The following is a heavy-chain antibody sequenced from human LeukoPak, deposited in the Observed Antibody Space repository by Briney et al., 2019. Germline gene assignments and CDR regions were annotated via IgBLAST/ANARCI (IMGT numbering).Heavy chain of an antibody. J-gene: IGHJ4*02. Sequence: XGXXXXXYXWSWIRQPPGXGLXXXGEINHSGSTNXNPSLKRRVTISVDTSKNQFSLKLSSVTAADTAVYYCGXXXXXXXXXXXXXXXXXYYFDYWGQGTLVTVSS. CDR3: GXXXXXXXXXXXXXXXXXYYFDY. CDR1: GXXXXXYX. CDR2: INHSGST. V-gene: IGHV4-34*01.